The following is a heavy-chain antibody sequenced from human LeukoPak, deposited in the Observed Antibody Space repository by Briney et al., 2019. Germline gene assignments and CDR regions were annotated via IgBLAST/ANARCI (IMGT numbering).Heavy chain of an antibody. V-gene: IGHV1-24*01. Sequence: ASVKVSCKVSGYTLTELSMHWVRQAPGKGLEWMGGFDPEDDETIYPQKFQGRVTMTEDTSTDTAYMELSSLTSEDTAVYYCATEGLNAVTGLHYWGQGTLVTVSS. CDR3: ATEGLNAVTGLHY. D-gene: IGHD6-19*01. J-gene: IGHJ4*02. CDR1: GYTLTELS. CDR2: FDPEDDET.